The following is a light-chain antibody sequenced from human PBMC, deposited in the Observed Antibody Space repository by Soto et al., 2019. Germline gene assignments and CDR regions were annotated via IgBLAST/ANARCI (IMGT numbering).Light chain of an antibody. CDR2: GAS. CDR3: QQYGSSPPLA. J-gene: IGKJ1*01. CDR1: QSVSSSY. V-gene: IGKV3-20*01. Sequence: EIVLTQSPGTLSLSPGERATLSCRASQSVSSSYLAWYQQKPGQAPRLLIYGASSRATGIPDRFSGSGSGTDFTLNISRLEPEDFAVYYCQQYGSSPPLAFGQGTKVEIK.